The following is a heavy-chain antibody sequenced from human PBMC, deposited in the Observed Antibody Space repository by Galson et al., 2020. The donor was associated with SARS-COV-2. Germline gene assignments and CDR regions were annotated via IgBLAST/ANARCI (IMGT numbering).Heavy chain of an antibody. D-gene: IGHD5-12*01. J-gene: IGHJ4*01. CDR1: SGFIDSTSYY. Sequence: SETLSLTCIVSSGFIDSTSYYWGWIRQPPGKGLEWIRSIYFNGRTFYNPSLMSRVTISIDTSKNQFSLRLTTVTAADTALYFCARKTSTYDVWGPGAQVTVS. CDR2: IYFNGRT. CDR3: ARKTSTYDV. V-gene: IGHV4-39*07.